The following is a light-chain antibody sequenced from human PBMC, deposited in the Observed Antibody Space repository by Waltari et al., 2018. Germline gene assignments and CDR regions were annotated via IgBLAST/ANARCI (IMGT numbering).Light chain of an antibody. CDR3: QHYVSLPAT. Sequence: DILLTQSPGTLSLSPGDRAILSCRARQSVSKYLAWYQQKPGQAPRLLIYGASSRATGIPDRFSGSGSGTDFSLTISRLEPEDFAVYYCQHYVSLPATFGQGTKVEIE. CDR2: GAS. J-gene: IGKJ1*01. CDR1: QSVSKY. V-gene: IGKV3-20*01.